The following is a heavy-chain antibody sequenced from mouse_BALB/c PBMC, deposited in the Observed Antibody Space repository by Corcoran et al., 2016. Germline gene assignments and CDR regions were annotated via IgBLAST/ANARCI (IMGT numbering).Heavy chain of an antibody. D-gene: IGHD4-1*01. J-gene: IGHJ2*01. CDR2: INTYTGEP. V-gene: IGHV9-1*02. Sequence: QIQLVQSGPELKKPGETVKISCKASGYTFTNYGMNWVKQAPGKGLKWMGWINTYTGEPTYADDFKGRFAFSLETSASTAYLQINNLKNEDMATYFWARRPAGTPNYFDYWGQGTTLTVSA. CDR1: GYTFTNYG. CDR3: ARRPAGTPNYFDY.